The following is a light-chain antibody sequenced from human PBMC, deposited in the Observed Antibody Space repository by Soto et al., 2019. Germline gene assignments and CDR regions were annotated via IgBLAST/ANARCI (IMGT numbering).Light chain of an antibody. CDR2: DVS. Sequence: DIQITQSPSTLSPPLGDRVTITCRASQSINIWLAWFQQKPGKAPKLLISDVSSLESGVPSRFSGSGFGTEFTLTISSLQPDDVAXXXXXXXXXXWXFXQGTKVDIK. J-gene: IGKJ1*01. CDR3: XXXXXXWX. CDR1: QSINIW. V-gene: IGKV1-5*01.